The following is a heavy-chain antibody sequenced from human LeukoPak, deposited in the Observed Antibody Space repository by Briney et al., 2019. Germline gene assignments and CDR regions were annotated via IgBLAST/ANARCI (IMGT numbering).Heavy chain of an antibody. CDR3: ARVSYDSSGYNNDY. CDR2: IYHSGST. D-gene: IGHD3-22*01. Sequence: SETLSLTCTVSGYSISSGYYWGWIRQPPGKGLEWIGSIYHSGSTYYNPSLKSRVTISVDTSKNQFSLKLSSVTAADTAVYYCARVSYDSSGYNNDYWGQGTLVTVSS. CDR1: GYSISSGYY. V-gene: IGHV4-38-2*02. J-gene: IGHJ4*02.